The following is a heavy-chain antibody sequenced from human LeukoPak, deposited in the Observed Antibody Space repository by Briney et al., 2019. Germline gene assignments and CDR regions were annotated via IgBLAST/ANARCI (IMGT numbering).Heavy chain of an antibody. CDR2: IKQDGSEK. J-gene: IGHJ6*03. CDR1: GFTFSSYW. D-gene: IGHD4-17*01. V-gene: IGHV3-7*01. CDR3: AREGDYGDYVHYYYYMDV. Sequence: PGGSLRLSCAASGFTFSSYWMSWVRQAPGKGLEWVANIKQDGSEKYYVDSVKGRFTISRDNAKNSLYLQMNSLRAEDTAVYYCAREGDYGDYVHYYYYMDVWGKGTTVTISS.